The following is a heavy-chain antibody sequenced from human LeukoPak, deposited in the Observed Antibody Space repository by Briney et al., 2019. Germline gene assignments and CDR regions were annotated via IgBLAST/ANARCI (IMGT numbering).Heavy chain of an antibody. J-gene: IGHJ4*02. D-gene: IGHD3-22*01. CDR1: GXSISSGGDY. Sequence: SETLSLTCTVSGXSISSGGDYWSWIRQHPGKGLEWIGYIYYSGSTYYNPSLKSRVTISVDTSKNQFSLKLSSVTAADTAVYYCARESYYYDSSGYLYFFDYWGQGTLVTVSS. V-gene: IGHV4-31*03. CDR2: IYYSGST. CDR3: ARESYYYDSSGYLYFFDY.